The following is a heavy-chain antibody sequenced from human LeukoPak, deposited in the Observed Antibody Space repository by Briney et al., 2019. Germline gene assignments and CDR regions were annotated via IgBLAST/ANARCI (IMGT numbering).Heavy chain of an antibody. CDR3: ARAPTVLVGYCSSSSCQADY. Sequence: GGSLRLSCAASGFIFSHYNMHWVRQAPGKGLEWVAFIHYDGSNKYFADSVKGRFTISRDNSKNTLYLQMNSLRVEDTAVYYCARAPTVLVGYCSSSSCQADYWGQGTLVTVSS. D-gene: IGHD2-2*01. V-gene: IGHV3-30*02. CDR2: IHYDGSNK. CDR1: GFIFSHYN. J-gene: IGHJ4*02.